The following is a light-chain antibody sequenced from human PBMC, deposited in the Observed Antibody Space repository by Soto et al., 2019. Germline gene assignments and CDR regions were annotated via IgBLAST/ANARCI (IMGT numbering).Light chain of an antibody. Sequence: QAVVTQSPSASASLGASVKLTCTLSSGHSSYAIAWHQQQPEKGPRYLMKLNSDGSHSKGDGIPDRFSASTSGAERYLTISSLQSEDEADYYCQTWGTGTVVFGGGTKVTVL. CDR2: LNSDGSH. J-gene: IGLJ2*01. CDR3: QTWGTGTVV. CDR1: SGHSSYA. V-gene: IGLV4-69*01.